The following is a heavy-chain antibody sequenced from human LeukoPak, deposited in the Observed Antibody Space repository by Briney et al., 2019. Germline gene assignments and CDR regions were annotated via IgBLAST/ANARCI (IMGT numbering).Heavy chain of an antibody. D-gene: IGHD6-25*01. V-gene: IGHV1-2*02. CDR1: GNTFAGHN. CDR3: AISIQAAAFPAFDY. J-gene: IGHJ4*02. Sequence: ASVKVSCKAPGNTFAGHNIHWMRQAPGQGLELMGWINPDRGGTDYARQFQGRVTMTSDTSIRAAYMELSSLVSEDSAVYFCAISIQAAAFPAFDYWGQGTLVTVSS. CDR2: INPDRGGT.